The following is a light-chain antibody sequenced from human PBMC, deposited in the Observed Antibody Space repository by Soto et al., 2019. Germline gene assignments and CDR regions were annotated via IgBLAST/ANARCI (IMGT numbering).Light chain of an antibody. CDR3: QQYNNWALFT. Sequence: DTVMTQSPATLSVSPGERATLSCRASQSLNSNLAWYQQKPGQAPRLLVYGASTRATGIPARFSGSGSGTEFTLAISSLQSEDFAVYFCQQYNNWALFTFGPGTKVDI. CDR1: QSLNSN. J-gene: IGKJ3*01. CDR2: GAS. V-gene: IGKV3-15*01.